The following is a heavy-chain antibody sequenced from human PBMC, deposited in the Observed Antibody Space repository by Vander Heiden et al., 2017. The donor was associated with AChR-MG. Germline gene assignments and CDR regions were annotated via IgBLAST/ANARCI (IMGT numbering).Heavy chain of an antibody. J-gene: IGHJ4*02. CDR1: GGPISSTSYF. CDR2: IYYSGST. Sequence: QLRLQESGPGLVKPSETLSLTCTVSGGPISSTSYFWGWIRQPPGKGLEWIGSIYYSGSTYYNPSLKSRLSISVDTSKNQFSLKLSSVTAADTAVYYCARQIRSGLYYFDYWGQGTLVTVSS. D-gene: IGHD1-26*01. CDR3: ARQIRSGLYYFDY. V-gene: IGHV4-39*01.